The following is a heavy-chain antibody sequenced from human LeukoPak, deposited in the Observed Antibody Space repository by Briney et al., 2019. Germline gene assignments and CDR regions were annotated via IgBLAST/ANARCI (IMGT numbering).Heavy chain of an antibody. CDR3: AREKLVRGTTSWLNYYYYGMDV. D-gene: IGHD4-17*01. CDR1: GFTFSSYS. Sequence: GGSLRLSCAASGFTFSSYSMNWVRQAPGKGLEWVSYISSSSSTIYYADSVKGRFTISRDNAKNSLYLQMNSLRDEDTAVYYRAREKLVRGTTSWLNYYYYGMDVWGQGTTVTVSS. CDR2: ISSSSSTI. J-gene: IGHJ6*02. V-gene: IGHV3-48*02.